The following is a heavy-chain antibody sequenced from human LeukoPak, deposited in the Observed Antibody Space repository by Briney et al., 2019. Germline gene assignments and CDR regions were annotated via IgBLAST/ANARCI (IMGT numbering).Heavy chain of an antibody. V-gene: IGHV1-46*01. Sequence: GASVKVSCTASGYTFTSYYMHWVRQAPGQGLEWMGIINPSGGSTSYAQKFQGRVTMTRDTSTSTVYMELSSLRSEDTAVYYCARDSPNTARLDYWGQGTLVTVSS. D-gene: IGHD5-18*01. CDR2: INPSGGST. CDR1: GYTFTSYY. J-gene: IGHJ4*02. CDR3: ARDSPNTARLDY.